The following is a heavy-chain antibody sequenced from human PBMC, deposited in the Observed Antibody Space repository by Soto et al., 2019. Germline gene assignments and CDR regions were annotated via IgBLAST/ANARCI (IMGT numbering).Heavy chain of an antibody. CDR1: GYIFTSYY. Sequence: ASVKVSCKASGYIFTSYYIHWVRQAPGQGLEWMGWISAYNGNTKYAQKLQGRVTTTTDTSTSTAYMELRSLRSDDTAVYYCARDLGGSYYAPVDYWGQGTLVTVSS. J-gene: IGHJ4*02. D-gene: IGHD1-26*01. CDR2: ISAYNGNT. V-gene: IGHV1-18*04. CDR3: ARDLGGSYYAPVDY.